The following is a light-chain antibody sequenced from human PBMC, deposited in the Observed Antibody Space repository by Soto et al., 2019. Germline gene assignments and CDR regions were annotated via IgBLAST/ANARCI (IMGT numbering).Light chain of an antibody. V-gene: IGKV3-15*01. CDR1: QSVSND. Sequence: EIVMTQSPATLSVSPGERATLSCRASQSVSNDLAWYQQKLGQAPRLLIYGASTRATGIPARFSGSGSGTEFTLTTSSRKSKDFAVYYCQQNNTGPPRPFGEGPRWRSN. CDR3: QQNNTGPPRP. CDR2: GAS. J-gene: IGKJ4*01.